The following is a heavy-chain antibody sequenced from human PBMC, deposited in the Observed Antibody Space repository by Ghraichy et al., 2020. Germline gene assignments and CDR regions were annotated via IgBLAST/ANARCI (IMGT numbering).Heavy chain of an antibody. D-gene: IGHD5-18*01. V-gene: IGHV1-69*13. CDR3: ARTLFSFGYNY. Sequence: SVKVSCKASGDTFNSYVISWVRQAPGQGLEWMGGIITAFGTPNYAQNFQGRVTITADESTNIAYMELSSLSSDDTAVYYCARTLFSFGYNYWGQGTLVTVSS. CDR2: IITAFGTP. J-gene: IGHJ4*02. CDR1: GDTFNSYV.